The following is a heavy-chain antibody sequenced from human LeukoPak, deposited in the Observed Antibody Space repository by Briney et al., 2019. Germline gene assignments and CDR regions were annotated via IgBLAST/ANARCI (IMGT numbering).Heavy chain of an antibody. D-gene: IGHD5-12*01. CDR3: ARDPSSGYDSNWFDP. Sequence: ASVKVSCKASGYTFTSYGISWVRQAPGQGLEWMGWISAYNGNTNYAQKLQGRVTMTTDTSTSTAYMELRSLRSDDTAVYYCARDPSSGYDSNWFDPWGQGTLVTVSS. CDR2: ISAYNGNT. CDR1: GYTFTSYG. V-gene: IGHV1-18*01. J-gene: IGHJ5*02.